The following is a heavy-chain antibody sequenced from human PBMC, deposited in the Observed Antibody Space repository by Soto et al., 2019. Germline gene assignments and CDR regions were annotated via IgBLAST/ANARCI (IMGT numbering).Heavy chain of an antibody. V-gene: IGHV3-30*18. CDR3: AKDFYNDSISNWFDP. J-gene: IGHJ5*02. CDR1: GFPFSSFG. CDR2: ISSEGKNK. D-gene: IGHD3-22*01. Sequence: QVKLVESGGGVVQPGRSLRLSCAASGFPFSSFGMHWVRQGPGKGLEWVAVISSEGKNKFYADSVKGRFTISRDNSKNTLSLQIDSLSTDDTAVYYCAKDFYNDSISNWFDPWGQGTLVTVSS.